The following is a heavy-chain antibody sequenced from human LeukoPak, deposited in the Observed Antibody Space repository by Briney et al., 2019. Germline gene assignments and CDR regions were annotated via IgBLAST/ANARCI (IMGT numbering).Heavy chain of an antibody. D-gene: IGHD2-2*01. CDR3: ARDRKYCSSTSCYSSLDG. J-gene: IGHJ6*04. CDR2: IYYSGST. CDR1: GYSISSGYY. V-gene: IGHV4-38-2*02. Sequence: SETLSLTCTVSGYSISSGYYWGWIRQPPGKGLEWIGSIYYSGSTYYNSSLKSRVTISVDTSKCQFSLKLRSVTAADTAVYYCARDRKYCSSTSCYSSLDGWGKGTTVTVSS.